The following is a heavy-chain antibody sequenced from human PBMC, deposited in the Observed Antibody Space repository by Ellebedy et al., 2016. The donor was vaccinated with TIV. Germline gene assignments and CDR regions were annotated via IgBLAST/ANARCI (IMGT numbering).Heavy chain of an antibody. CDR3: ASIRFDY. CDR1: GFTFSTYW. CDR2: INEDGSAT. J-gene: IGHJ4*02. Sequence: GESLKISXAASGFTFSTYWMHWVRQAPGKGLVWVSRINEDGSATNYADSVKGRFTISRDSAKNTLYLQMNSLRGEDTAVYYCASIRFDYWGQGTLVTVSS. V-gene: IGHV3-74*01.